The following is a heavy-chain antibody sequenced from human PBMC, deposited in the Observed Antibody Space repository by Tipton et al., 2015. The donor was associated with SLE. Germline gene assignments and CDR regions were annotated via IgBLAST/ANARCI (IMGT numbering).Heavy chain of an antibody. CDR1: GFTFSSYS. Sequence: GSLSLSCAASGFTFSSYSMNWVRQAPGKGLEWVSSISSSSSYIYYADSVKGRFTISRDNAKNSLYLQMNSLRAEDTAVYYCARGLGDGFWSGYSRRFDPWGQGTLVTVSS. D-gene: IGHD3-3*01. V-gene: IGHV3-21*03. J-gene: IGHJ5*02. CDR2: ISSSSSYI. CDR3: ARGLGDGFWSGYSRRFDP.